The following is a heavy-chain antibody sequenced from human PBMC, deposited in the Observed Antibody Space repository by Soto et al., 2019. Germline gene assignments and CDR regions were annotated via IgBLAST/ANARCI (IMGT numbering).Heavy chain of an antibody. CDR1: GYTFTTYY. CDR2: INPNGGST. Sequence: QVRLVQSGAEVKKPGASVTISCRASGYTFTTYYLHWVRQAPGQGLEWMGIINPNGGSTTYSQHFQGRITMTRDTSANIVYMELSGLRYEDTPVYFCARDPVPSDAGPVRYPADIWGQGTLVTISS. CDR3: ARDPVPSDAGPVRYPADI. V-gene: IGHV1-46*01. D-gene: IGHD1-1*01. J-gene: IGHJ3*02.